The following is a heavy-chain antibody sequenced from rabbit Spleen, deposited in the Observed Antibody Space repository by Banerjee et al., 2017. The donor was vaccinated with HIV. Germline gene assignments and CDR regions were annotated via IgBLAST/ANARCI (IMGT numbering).Heavy chain of an antibody. J-gene: IGHJ3*01. CDR1: GFSFSSNW. V-gene: IGHV1S45*01. CDR2: IDSGGSGSA. CDR3: ARHPGGSVDL. Sequence: LEESGGGLVKPGGTLTLTCTVSGFSFSSNWICWVRQAPGKGLEWIACIDSGGSGSAAYANWAKGRFTCSKTSSTTVTLQMTSLTVADTATYFCARHPGGSVDLWGQGTLVTVS. D-gene: IGHD7-1*01.